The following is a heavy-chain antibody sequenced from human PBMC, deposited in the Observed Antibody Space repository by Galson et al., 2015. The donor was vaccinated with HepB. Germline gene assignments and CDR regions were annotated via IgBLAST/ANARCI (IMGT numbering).Heavy chain of an antibody. D-gene: IGHD2-2*01. J-gene: IGHJ4*02. Sequence: SLRLSCAASGFTFSSYSMNWVRQAPGKGLEWVSSISSSSSYIYYADSVKGRFTISRDNAKNSLYLQMNSLRAEDTAVYYCARDGKYCSSTSCYLDYWGQGTLVTVSS. CDR1: GFTFSSYS. CDR2: ISSSSSYI. CDR3: ARDGKYCSSTSCYLDY. V-gene: IGHV3-21*01.